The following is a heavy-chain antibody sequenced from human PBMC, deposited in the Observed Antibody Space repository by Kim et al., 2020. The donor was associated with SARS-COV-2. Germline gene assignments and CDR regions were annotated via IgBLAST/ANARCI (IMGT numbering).Heavy chain of an antibody. J-gene: IGHJ5*02. Sequence: NPSLKSRVNISVDTSKNQFSLKLNSVTAADTAVYYCARGYSGSGFNWFAPWGQGTLVTVSS. V-gene: IGHV4-34*01. D-gene: IGHD3-10*01. CDR3: ARGYSGSGFNWFAP.